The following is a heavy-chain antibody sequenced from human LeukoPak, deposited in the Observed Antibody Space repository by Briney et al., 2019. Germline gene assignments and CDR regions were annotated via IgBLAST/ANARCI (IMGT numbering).Heavy chain of an antibody. J-gene: IGHJ1*01. CDR2: IIPIFGTA. D-gene: IGHD2-2*02. Sequence: SVKVSCKASGGTFSSYAISWVRQAPGQGLEWMGGIIPIFGTANYAQKFQGRVTITADESTSTAYMELSSLRSEDTAVYYCARDGEYQLLYDEYFQHWGQGTLVTVSS. V-gene: IGHV1-69*13. CDR3: ARDGEYQLLYDEYFQH. CDR1: GGTFSSYA.